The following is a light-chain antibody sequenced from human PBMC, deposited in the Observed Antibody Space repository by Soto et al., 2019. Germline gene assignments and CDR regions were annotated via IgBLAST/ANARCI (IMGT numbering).Light chain of an antibody. J-gene: IGKJ1*01. CDR3: QQYHTDWT. Sequence: DIQMTHSPSTLSASAGDRVTITCRASQTISNWLAWYQVKPGKAPKLLMHDASSLVRGVPSRFSGRGSGTEITLTISSLQADDYATFYCQQYHTDWTFGQGTKVDIK. CDR1: QTISNW. V-gene: IGKV1-5*01. CDR2: DAS.